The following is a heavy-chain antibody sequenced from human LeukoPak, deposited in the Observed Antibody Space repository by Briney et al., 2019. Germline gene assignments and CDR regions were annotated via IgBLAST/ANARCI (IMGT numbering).Heavy chain of an antibody. Sequence: ASVKVSCKASGYTFTSYYMHWVRQAPGQGLEWMGIINPSGGSTSYAQKFQGRVTMTRDTSTSTVHMELSSLRSEDTAVYYCARGIAVAGRQGNWFDPWGQGTLVTVSS. D-gene: IGHD6-19*01. CDR3: ARGIAVAGRQGNWFDP. J-gene: IGHJ5*02. CDR1: GYTFTSYY. V-gene: IGHV1-46*01. CDR2: INPSGGST.